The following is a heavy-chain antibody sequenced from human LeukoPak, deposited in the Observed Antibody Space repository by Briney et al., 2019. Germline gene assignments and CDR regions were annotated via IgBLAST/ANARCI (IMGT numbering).Heavy chain of an antibody. CDR1: GYTFTGYY. D-gene: IGHD1-1*01. V-gene: IGHV1-69*06. CDR2: IIPIFGTA. CDR3: ARETTGTTFIYFDY. Sequence: SVKVSCKASGYTFTGYYMHWVRQAPGQGLEWMGGIIPIFGTANYAQKFQGRVTITADKSTSTAYMELSSLRSEDTAVYYCARETTGTTFIYFDYWGQGTLVTVSS. J-gene: IGHJ4*02.